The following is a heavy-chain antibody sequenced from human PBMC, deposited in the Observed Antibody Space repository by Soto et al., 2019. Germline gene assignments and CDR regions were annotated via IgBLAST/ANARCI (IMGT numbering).Heavy chain of an antibody. D-gene: IGHD3-16*01. V-gene: IGHV4-30-4*01. J-gene: IGHJ6*02. CDR2: IYYSGST. CDR1: GGSISSGDYY. Sequence: SETLSLTCTVSGGSISSGDYYWSWIRQPPGKGLEWIGYIYYSGSTYYNPSLKSRVTISVDTSKNQFSLKLSSVTAADTAVYYCARSLGYYGMDVWGQGTTVTVSS. CDR3: ARSLGYYGMDV.